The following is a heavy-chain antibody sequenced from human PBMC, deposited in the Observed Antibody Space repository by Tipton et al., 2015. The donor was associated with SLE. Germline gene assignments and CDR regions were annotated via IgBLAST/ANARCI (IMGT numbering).Heavy chain of an antibody. V-gene: IGHV3-23*03. CDR3: AKDNERRWVFDY. D-gene: IGHD4-23*01. CDR2: IIYSGGST. Sequence: SLRLSCAASGFTFSSYAMSWVRQAPGKGLEWVSIIYSGGSTYYADSVKGRFTISRDNSKNTLYLHMRSLRAEDTAVYYCAKDNERRWVFDYWGQGTLVTVSS. J-gene: IGHJ4*02. CDR1: GFTFSSYA.